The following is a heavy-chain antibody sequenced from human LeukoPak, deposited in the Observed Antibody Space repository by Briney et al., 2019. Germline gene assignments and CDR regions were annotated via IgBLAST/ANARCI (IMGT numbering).Heavy chain of an antibody. CDR1: GFTFSSYA. CDR3: ARDGGSGWSSAFFDH. D-gene: IGHD6-19*01. Sequence: GRSLRLSCAASGFTFSSYAMHWVRQAPGKGLEWVAVISYDGSNKYYADSVKGRFTISRDNSKNTLYLQMSSLRAEDTALYYCARDGGSGWSSAFFDHWGQGTLVTVSS. J-gene: IGHJ4*02. CDR2: ISYDGSNK. V-gene: IGHV3-30*14.